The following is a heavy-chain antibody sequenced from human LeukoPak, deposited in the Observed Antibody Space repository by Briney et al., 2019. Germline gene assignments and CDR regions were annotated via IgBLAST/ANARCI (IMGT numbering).Heavy chain of an antibody. J-gene: IGHJ6*02. CDR2: IYYSGST. D-gene: IGHD3-10*01. CDR1: GGSISSTTYY. CDR3: ARRSVYYGMDV. Sequence: PSEILSLTCTVSGGSISSTTYYWGWIRQPPGKGLEWIGYIYYSGSTNYNPSLKSRVTISVDTSKNQFSLKLSSVTAADTAVYYCARRSVYYGMDVWGQGTTVTVSS. V-gene: IGHV4-61*05.